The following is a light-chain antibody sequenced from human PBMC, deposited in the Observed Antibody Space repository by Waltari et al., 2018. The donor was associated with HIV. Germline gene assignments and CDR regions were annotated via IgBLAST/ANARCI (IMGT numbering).Light chain of an antibody. CDR2: NND. J-gene: IGLJ2*01. Sequence: SVSGATGPRVNISSSGGRSNIGGNIVNWYRQLPGTAPILRIYNNDQRPSSVPVRFSGSKSATSASLVISGLQSDDEADYYCATWDDTMSVVFGGGTRLTVL. CDR1: RSNIGGNI. CDR3: ATWDDTMSVV. V-gene: IGLV1-44*01.